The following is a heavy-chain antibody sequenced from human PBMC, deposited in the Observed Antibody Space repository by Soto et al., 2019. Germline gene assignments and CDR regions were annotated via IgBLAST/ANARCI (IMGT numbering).Heavy chain of an antibody. Sequence: AECLITACKSYGYNFVGYWIASVRQMPGKGLELMGIIYPSDSDTRYRPSFQGQVTISADKSISSAYLQWSSLRPSDTAMYYCARGGVSTRTFDYWGQGTTVTVSS. CDR1: GYNFVGYW. V-gene: IGHV5-51*01. CDR3: ARGGVSTRTFDY. J-gene: IGHJ4*02. CDR2: IYPSDSDT. D-gene: IGHD3-3*01.